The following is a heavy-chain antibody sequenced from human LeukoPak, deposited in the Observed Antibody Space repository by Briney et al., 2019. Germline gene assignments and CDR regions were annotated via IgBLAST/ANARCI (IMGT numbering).Heavy chain of an antibody. CDR3: ARGYSSGWYYFDY. V-gene: IGHV3-64*01. CDR2: ISSDGGST. J-gene: IGHJ4*02. Sequence: GGSLRLSCSASGFTFSSHAMHWVRQAPGKGPEYVSGISSDGGSTYYANFVKGRFTISRDNSKNTLFLQMGSLGAEDMAVYYCARGYSSGWYYFDYWGQRTLVTVSS. CDR1: GFTFSSHA. D-gene: IGHD6-19*01.